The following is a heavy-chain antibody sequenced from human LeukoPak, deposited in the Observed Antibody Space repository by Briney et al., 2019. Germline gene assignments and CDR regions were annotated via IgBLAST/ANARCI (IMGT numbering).Heavy chain of an antibody. J-gene: IGHJ3*02. CDR2: IYYSGGT. Sequence: SETLSLTCTVSGDSISSYYWSWIRQPPGKGLEWIGYIYYSGGTDYNPSLKSRVTISVDTSKNQFSLKLRTVTAADTAVYYCARHVTISGPYDASDIWGQGTMVTVSP. D-gene: IGHD5-24*01. V-gene: IGHV4-59*08. CDR1: GDSISSYY. CDR3: ARHVTISGPYDASDI.